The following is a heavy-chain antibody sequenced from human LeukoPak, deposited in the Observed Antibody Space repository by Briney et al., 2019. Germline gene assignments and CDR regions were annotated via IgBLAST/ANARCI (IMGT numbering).Heavy chain of an antibody. D-gene: IGHD2-21*02. CDR1: GFNFDDYG. Sequence: GGSLRLPCAASGFNFDDYGMSWVRRAPGKGLEWVSVISGSGGSTYYADSVKGRFTISRDNSKNTLYLQMNSLRAEDTAVYYCAKLVVTANPPFDYWGQGTLVTVSS. J-gene: IGHJ4*02. CDR2: ISGSGGST. V-gene: IGHV3-23*01. CDR3: AKLVVTANPPFDY.